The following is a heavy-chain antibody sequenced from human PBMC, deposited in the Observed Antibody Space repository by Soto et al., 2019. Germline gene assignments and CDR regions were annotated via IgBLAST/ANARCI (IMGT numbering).Heavy chain of an antibody. J-gene: IGHJ4*02. Sequence: EVQLVESGGGLVKPGQSLRLSCAASGFSFSTYAMNWVRQAPGKGLEWVSSISNSGSFIYYADSLKGRFTISRDNTKNSVHLQMDSLRAEDTAVYYCARVYLGRSSTTCLFYFDYWGQGTLVTVSS. D-gene: IGHD2-2*01. V-gene: IGHV3-21*01. CDR3: ARVYLGRSSTTCLFYFDY. CDR1: GFSFSTYA. CDR2: ISNSGSFI.